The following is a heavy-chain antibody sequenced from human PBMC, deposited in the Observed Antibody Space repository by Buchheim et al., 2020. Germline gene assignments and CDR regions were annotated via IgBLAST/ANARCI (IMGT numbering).Heavy chain of an antibody. CDR2: INHSGST. J-gene: IGHJ6*02. CDR1: GGSFSGYY. Sequence: QVQLQQWGAGLLKPSETLSLTCAVYGGSFSGYYWSWIHQPPGKGLEWIGEINHSGSTNYNPSLKSRVTISVDTSKNQFSLKLSSVTAADTAVYYCARSSYDSSGYYYLPLNYYYYGMDVWGQGTT. D-gene: IGHD3-22*01. CDR3: ARSSYDSSGYYYLPLNYYYYGMDV. V-gene: IGHV4-34*01.